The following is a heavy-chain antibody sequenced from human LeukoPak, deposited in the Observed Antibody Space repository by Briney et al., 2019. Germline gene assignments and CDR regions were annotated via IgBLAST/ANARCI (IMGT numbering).Heavy chain of an antibody. CDR1: GFTASNNY. V-gene: IGHV3-74*01. J-gene: IGHJ4*02. D-gene: IGHD2/OR15-2a*01. CDR2: INSDGSST. CDR3: ARGRGTIYMFDY. Sequence: GGSLRLSCAASGFTASNNYMSWVRQAPGKGLVWVSRINSDGSSTTYADSVKGRFTISRDNARNTLYLQMNSLRAEDTAVYYCARGRGTIYMFDYWGQGTLVTVS.